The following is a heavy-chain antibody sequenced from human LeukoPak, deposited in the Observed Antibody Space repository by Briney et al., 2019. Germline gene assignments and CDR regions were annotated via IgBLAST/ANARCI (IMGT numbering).Heavy chain of an antibody. Sequence: GGSLRLSCAASGFTFSSYAMSWVRQAPGKGLEWVSYISSTSATTYYADSVKGRFTTSRDNARNSLYLQMNGLRAEDTAVYYCARTQNVINVHWGFFDSWGQGTLVTVSS. CDR3: ARTQNVINVHWGFFDS. CDR1: GFTFSSYA. V-gene: IGHV3-48*04. CDR2: ISSTSATT. D-gene: IGHD3-16*01. J-gene: IGHJ4*02.